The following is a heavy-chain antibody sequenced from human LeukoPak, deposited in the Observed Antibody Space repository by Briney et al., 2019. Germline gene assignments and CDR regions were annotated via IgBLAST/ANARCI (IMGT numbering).Heavy chain of an antibody. CDR2: ISGSGGST. V-gene: IGHV3-23*01. J-gene: IGHJ4*02. D-gene: IGHD4-23*01. CDR1: GFTFSSYG. Sequence: PGGSLRLSCAASGFTFSSYGMSWVHQAPGKGLEWVSAISGSGGSTYYAASVKGRFTISRDNSKNTLYLQMNSLRAKDTAVYYCARRAGGYSHPYDYWGQGILVTVSS. CDR3: ARRAGGYSHPYDY.